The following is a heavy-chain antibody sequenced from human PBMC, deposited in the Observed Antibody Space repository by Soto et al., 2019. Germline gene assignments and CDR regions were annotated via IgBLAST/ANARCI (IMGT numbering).Heavy chain of an antibody. J-gene: IGHJ5*02. CDR3: AKTDKIYDILTADWFDP. V-gene: IGHV4-39*01. D-gene: IGHD3-9*01. Sequence: QLQLQESGPGLVKPSETLSLTCTVSGGSISSSSYYWGWIRQPPGKGLEWIGSIYYSGSTYYNPSLKSRVTISVDTSKNQFSLKLSSVTAADTAVYYCAKTDKIYDILTADWFDPWGQGTLVTVSS. CDR1: GGSISSSSYY. CDR2: IYYSGST.